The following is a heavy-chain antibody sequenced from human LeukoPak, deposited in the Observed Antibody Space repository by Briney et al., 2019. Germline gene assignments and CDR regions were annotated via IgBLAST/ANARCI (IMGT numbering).Heavy chain of an antibody. CDR2: ISSSSSYI. CDR3: ARGQQLVY. J-gene: IGHJ4*02. D-gene: IGHD6-13*01. CDR1: GFTFGTYS. V-gene: IGHV3-21*01. Sequence: PGGSLRLSCAASGFTFGTYSMNWVRQAPGKGLEWVSSISSSSSYIYYEDSVKGRFTISRDNAKNSLYLQMNGLSAEDTALYYCARGQQLVYWGQGTLVTVSS.